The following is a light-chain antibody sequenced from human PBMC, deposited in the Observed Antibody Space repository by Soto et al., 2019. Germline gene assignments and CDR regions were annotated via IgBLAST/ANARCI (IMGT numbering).Light chain of an antibody. V-gene: IGKV3-20*01. CDR2: DAS. CDR3: QQYGSSVT. J-gene: IGKJ5*01. Sequence: EIVLTQSPGTLSVSSGEGATLSCRASQFVTSGHLAWYQQKPGQAPRLLIYDASTRATGIPDRFSGSGSGTDFSLTISRLEPEDFAVDDCQQYGSSVTFGQGTRLEIK. CDR1: QFVTSGH.